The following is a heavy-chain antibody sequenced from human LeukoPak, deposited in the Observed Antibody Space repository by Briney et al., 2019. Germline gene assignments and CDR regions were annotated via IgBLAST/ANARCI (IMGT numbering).Heavy chain of an antibody. Sequence: SETLSLTCTVSGGLISISTYYWGWIRQPPGKGLEWIGSIYYSGTTHYNPSLKSRVTIAVDTSKNQFSLKLRSVTAADTAVYYCASGRIALFGVGPPHYYYMDVWGKGTTVTVSS. V-gene: IGHV4-39*07. CDR2: IYYSGTT. CDR1: GGLISISTYY. D-gene: IGHD3-3*01. J-gene: IGHJ6*03. CDR3: ASGRIALFGVGPPHYYYMDV.